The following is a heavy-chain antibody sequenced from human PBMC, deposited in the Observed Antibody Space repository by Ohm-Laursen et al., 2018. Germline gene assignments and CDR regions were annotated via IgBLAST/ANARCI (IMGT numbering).Heavy chain of an antibody. CDR1: GGSINNYY. CDR3: ARHYGSGTYPMDY. V-gene: IGHV4-59*08. CDR2: IHSSGST. Sequence: SDTLSLTCIVSGGSINNYYWSWSRQPPGKGLEYIGYIHSSGSTNYNPSLKSRVTMSVDTSMNHFSLRLNSVTTADTAVYYCARHYGSGTYPMDYWGQGTLVTVSS. J-gene: IGHJ4*02. D-gene: IGHD3-10*01.